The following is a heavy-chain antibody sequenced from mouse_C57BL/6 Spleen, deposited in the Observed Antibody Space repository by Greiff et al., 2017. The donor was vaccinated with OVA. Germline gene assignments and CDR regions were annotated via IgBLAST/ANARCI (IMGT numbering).Heavy chain of an antibody. Sequence: VKLVESGPGLVAPSQSLSITCTVSGFSLTSYGVHWVRQPPGKGLEWLVVIWSDGSTTYNSALKSRLSISKDNTKGQVFLRRNSLQTDDTAMYYCARHRLGAMDYWGQGTSVTVSS. CDR3: ARHRLGAMDY. CDR1: GFSLTSYG. J-gene: IGHJ4*01. V-gene: IGHV2-6-1*01. CDR2: IWSDGST.